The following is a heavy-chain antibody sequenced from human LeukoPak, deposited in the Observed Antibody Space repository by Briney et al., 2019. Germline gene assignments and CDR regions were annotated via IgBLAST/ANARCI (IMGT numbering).Heavy chain of an antibody. D-gene: IGHD2-21*01. Sequence: SETLSLTCAVSGYSISSGYYWGWIRQPPGKGLEWIGSIYHSGSTYYNPSLKSRVTISVDTSKNQFSLKLSSVTAADTAVYYCARMHIVVVIAIGRTGGAFDIWGQGTMVTVSS. J-gene: IGHJ3*02. CDR2: IYHSGST. V-gene: IGHV4-38-2*01. CDR1: GYSISSGYY. CDR3: ARMHIVVVIAIGRTGGAFDI.